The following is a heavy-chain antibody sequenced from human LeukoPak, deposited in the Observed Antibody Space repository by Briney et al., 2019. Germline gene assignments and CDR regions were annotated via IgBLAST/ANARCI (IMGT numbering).Heavy chain of an antibody. Sequence: SETLSLTCAVYGGSFSGYYWSWTRQPPGKGLEWIGEINHSGSTNYNPSLKSRVTISVDTSKNQFSLKLSSVTAADTAVYYCASAFSGSYRIDYWGQGTLVTVSS. CDR3: ASAFSGSYRIDY. CDR1: GGSFSGYY. J-gene: IGHJ4*02. D-gene: IGHD3-16*02. V-gene: IGHV4-34*01. CDR2: INHSGST.